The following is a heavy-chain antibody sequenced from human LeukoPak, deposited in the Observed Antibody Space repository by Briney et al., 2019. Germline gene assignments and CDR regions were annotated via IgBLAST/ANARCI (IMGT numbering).Heavy chain of an antibody. CDR1: GFTFSDYY. V-gene: IGHV3-11*06. J-gene: IGHJ4*02. CDR2: ISSSSSYT. D-gene: IGHD4-17*01. CDR3: ARDGFMTTVTPGSFDY. Sequence: PGRSLRLSCAASGFTFSDYYMSWIRQAPGKGLEWVSYISSSSSYTNYADSVKGRFTISRDNAKNSLYLQMNSLRAEDTAVYYCARDGFMTTVTPGSFDYWGQGTLVTVS.